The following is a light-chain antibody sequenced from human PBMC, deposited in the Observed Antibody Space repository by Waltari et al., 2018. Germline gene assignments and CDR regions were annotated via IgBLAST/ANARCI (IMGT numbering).Light chain of an antibody. J-gene: IGKJ1*01. CDR1: QGISSY. CDR2: AAS. V-gene: IGKV1D-8*03. Sequence: VIWMTQSPSFLSASIGDRVTITCRISQGISSYLHWYQQKPGKAPKLLIYAASTLQSGVPSRFSGSGSGTDFTLTISTLQPEDFATYYCQQYYSTPRTFGQGTKVEIK. CDR3: QQYYSTPRT.